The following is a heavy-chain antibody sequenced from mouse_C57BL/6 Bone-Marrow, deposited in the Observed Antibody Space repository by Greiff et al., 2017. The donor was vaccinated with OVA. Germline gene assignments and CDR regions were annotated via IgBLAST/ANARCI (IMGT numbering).Heavy chain of an antibody. CDR1: GFTFSDFY. J-gene: IGHJ1*03. V-gene: IGHV7-1*01. CDR2: SRNKANDYTT. Sequence: EVKVVESGGGLVQSGRSLRLSCATSGFTFSDFYMEWVRQAPGKGLEWIAASRNKANDYTTEYSASVKGRFIVSRDTSQSILYLQMNALRAEDTAIYYCAREAYGSSRYWYFDVWGTGTTVTVSS. D-gene: IGHD1-1*01. CDR3: AREAYGSSRYWYFDV.